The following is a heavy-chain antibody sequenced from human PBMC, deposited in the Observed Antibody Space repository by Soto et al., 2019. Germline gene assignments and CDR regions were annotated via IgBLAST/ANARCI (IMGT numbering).Heavy chain of an antibody. D-gene: IGHD3-3*01. CDR3: ARIHYDFWSGYYPDDAFDI. Sequence: GGSLSLSCSASGFTFNSYAMHWVRQAPGKGLEYVAGISDAGGNTYHADSVKGRFTISRDNSKNTLYLQMNSLRAEDTAVYYCARIHYDFWSGYYPDDAFDIWGQGTMVTVSS. CDR2: ISDAGGNT. V-gene: IGHV3-30-3*01. CDR1: GFTFNSYA. J-gene: IGHJ3*02.